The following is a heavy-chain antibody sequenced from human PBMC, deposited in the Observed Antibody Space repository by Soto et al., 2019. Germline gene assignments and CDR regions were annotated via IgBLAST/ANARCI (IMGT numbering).Heavy chain of an antibody. D-gene: IGHD6-13*01. V-gene: IGHV3-23*01. CDR2: ISGSGGST. Sequence: QPGGSLRLSCAASGFTFGSYAMSWVRQAPGKGLEWVSAISGSGGSTYYADSVKGRFTISRDNSKNTLCLQMNSLRAEDTAVYYCAKDRPDSDIAAADAFDIWGQGTMVPVSS. CDR1: GFTFGSYA. J-gene: IGHJ3*02. CDR3: AKDRPDSDIAAADAFDI.